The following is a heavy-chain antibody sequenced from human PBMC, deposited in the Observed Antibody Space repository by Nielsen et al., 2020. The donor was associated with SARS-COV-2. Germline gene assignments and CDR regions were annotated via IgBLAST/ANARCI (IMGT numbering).Heavy chain of an antibody. CDR1: GYTFTSYA. V-gene: IGHV1-3*01. Sequence: ASVKVSCKASGYTFTSYAMHWVRQAPGQRLEWMGWINAGNGNTKYSQKFQGRVTITRDTSASTAYMELSSLRSEDTAVYYCAREEASGWPNWFDPWGQGTLVTVSS. J-gene: IGHJ5*02. CDR3: AREEASGWPNWFDP. D-gene: IGHD6-19*01. CDR2: INAGNGNT.